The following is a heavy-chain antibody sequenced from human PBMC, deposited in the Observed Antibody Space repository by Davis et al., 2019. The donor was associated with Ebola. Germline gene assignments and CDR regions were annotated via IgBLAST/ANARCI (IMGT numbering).Heavy chain of an antibody. D-gene: IGHD1-14*01. Sequence: MPSETLSLTCTVSGGSISSYYWSWIRQLPGKGLEWIGYIYYSGSTNYNPSLKSRVTISVDTSKNQFSLKLSSVTAADTAVYYCARYVLPPHCGIDVWGQGTTVTVSS. CDR2: IYYSGST. CDR3: ARYVLPPHCGIDV. J-gene: IGHJ6*02. V-gene: IGHV4-59*08. CDR1: GGSISSYY.